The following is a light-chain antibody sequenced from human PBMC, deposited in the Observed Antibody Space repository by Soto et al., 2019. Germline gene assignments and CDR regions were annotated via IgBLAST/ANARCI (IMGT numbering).Light chain of an antibody. CDR2: IDN. CDR1: NSNIGTNT. V-gene: IGLV1-44*01. Sequence: QSVLTQPPSASGTPGQRVTISCSGGNSNIGTNTVKWYQQLPGTAPKLLIYIDNLRPSGVPDRFSGSKSGTAASLAISGLQSEDEADYYCEAWDDRLKGVVVGGGTQLTVL. J-gene: IGLJ2*01. CDR3: EAWDDRLKGVV.